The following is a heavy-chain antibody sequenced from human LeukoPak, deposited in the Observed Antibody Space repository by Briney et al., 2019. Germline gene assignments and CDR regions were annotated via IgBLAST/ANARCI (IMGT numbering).Heavy chain of an antibody. V-gene: IGHV3-48*03. D-gene: IGHD3-16*01. J-gene: IGHJ4*02. Sequence: GGSRRLSCAASGFTFSSYEMNWVRKAPGKGLEWVSYISSSGSTIYYADSVKGRFIISRDNAKNSMFLQMNSLRAEDTAVYYCVRDQGGAVSYWGQGTLVTVSS. CDR1: GFTFSSYE. CDR3: VRDQGGAVSY. CDR2: ISSSGSTI.